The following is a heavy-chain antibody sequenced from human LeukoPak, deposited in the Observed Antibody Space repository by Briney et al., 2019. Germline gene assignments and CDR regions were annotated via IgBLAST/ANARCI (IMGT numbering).Heavy chain of an antibody. V-gene: IGHV3-23*01. Sequence: KPGGSLRLSCAASGFTFSSYAMSWVRQAPGKGLEWVSAISGSGGSTYYADSVKGRFTISRDNSKSTLYLQMNSLRAEDTAVYYCVNPYYDFWSGYNPDQYFQHWGQGTLVTVSS. CDR1: GFTFSSYA. CDR2: ISGSGGST. D-gene: IGHD3-3*01. J-gene: IGHJ1*01. CDR3: VNPYYDFWSGYNPDQYFQH.